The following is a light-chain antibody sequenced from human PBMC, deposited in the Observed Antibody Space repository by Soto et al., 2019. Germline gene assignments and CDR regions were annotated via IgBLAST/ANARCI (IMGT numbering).Light chain of an antibody. Sequence: EIVMTQSPATLSVSPGDTATLSCRASQSVRNAVAWYQQKPGQAPRLLMYGASSRATGIPDRFSGSGSGTDFTLTISRLEPEDFAVYYCQQYGSSITFGQGTRLEI. J-gene: IGKJ5*01. CDR2: GAS. CDR3: QQYGSSIT. CDR1: QSVRNA. V-gene: IGKV3-20*01.